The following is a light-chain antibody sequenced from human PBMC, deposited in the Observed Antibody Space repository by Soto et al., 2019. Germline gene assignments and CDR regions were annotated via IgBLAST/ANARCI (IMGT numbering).Light chain of an antibody. V-gene: IGKV4-1*01. CDR2: GAS. Sequence: DIVMTQSPDSLAVSLGERATINCKSSQSVLYSSNNKNYLAWYQQKPGQAPRLLIYGASSRATGIPDRFSGSGSGTDFTLTITRLEAEDFAMYYCQRYDSLRTFGQGTKVDIK. J-gene: IGKJ1*01. CDR1: QSVLYSSNNKNY. CDR3: QRYDSLRT.